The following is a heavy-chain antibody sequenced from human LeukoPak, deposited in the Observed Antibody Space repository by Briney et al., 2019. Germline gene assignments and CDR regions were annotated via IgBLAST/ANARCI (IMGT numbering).Heavy chain of an antibody. D-gene: IGHD2-2*01. V-gene: IGHV1-2*02. CDR3: ARARGDIVVVPAAIWFDP. CDR1: GYTFTGYY. Sequence: ASVNVTCTASGYTFTGYYMHWVRQAPGPGLEWMGWIKPNNGGTNYAQRFQGRVTMTRDTSISTAYMELSRLRSDDTAVYYCARARGDIVVVPAAIWFDPWGQGTLVTVSS. J-gene: IGHJ5*02. CDR2: IKPNNGGT.